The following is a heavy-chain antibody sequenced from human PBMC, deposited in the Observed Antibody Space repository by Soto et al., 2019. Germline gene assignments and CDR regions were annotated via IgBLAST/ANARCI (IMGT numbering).Heavy chain of an antibody. D-gene: IGHD6-13*01. CDR1: GASMNSYH. V-gene: IGHV4-4*07. J-gene: IGHJ5*02. CDR3: ARDQGVAAAGITWFDP. Sequence: QVQLQASGPGLVKPSETLSLTCTVSGASMNSYHWSWIRQPAGKGLEWIGHIHSSGSTNYNPSIKSRVTMSVDTSKNQFSLRLMSLTAADTAVYYCARDQGVAAAGITWFDPWGQGSLVTVSS. CDR2: IHSSGST.